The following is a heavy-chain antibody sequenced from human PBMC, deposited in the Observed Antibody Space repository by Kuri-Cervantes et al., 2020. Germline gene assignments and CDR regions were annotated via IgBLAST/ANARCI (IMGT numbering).Heavy chain of an antibody. V-gene: IGHV4-34*01. D-gene: IGHD1-14*01. CDR3: ARYRRGEGKGFDY. Sequence: ESLKISCAVYGGSFSGYYWSWIRQPPGKGLEWIGEINHSGSTNYNPSLKSRVTLSVDTSKNQVSLKLSSVTAADTAVYYCARYRRGEGKGFDYWGQGTLVTVSS. CDR2: INHSGST. J-gene: IGHJ4*02. CDR1: GGSFSGYY.